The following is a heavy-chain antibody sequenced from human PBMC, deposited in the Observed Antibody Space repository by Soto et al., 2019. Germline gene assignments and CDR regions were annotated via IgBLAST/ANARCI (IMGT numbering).Heavy chain of an antibody. Sequence: SVKVSCKASGGTFSSYAISWVRQAPGQGLEWMGGIIPIFGTANYAQKFQGRVTITADKSTSTAYMELSSLRSEDTAVYYCARDEDIVVVPAARDVYYYGMDVWGQGTTVTVSS. V-gene: IGHV1-69*06. CDR1: GGTFSSYA. D-gene: IGHD2-2*01. J-gene: IGHJ6*02. CDR3: ARDEDIVVVPAARDVYYYGMDV. CDR2: IIPIFGTA.